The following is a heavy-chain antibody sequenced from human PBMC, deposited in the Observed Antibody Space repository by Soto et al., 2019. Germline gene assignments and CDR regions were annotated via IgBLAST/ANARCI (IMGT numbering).Heavy chain of an antibody. Sequence: SETLSLTCTVSGGSISTYYWSWIRQPPGKGLEWIGYIYYSGSTNYNPSLKSRVNISVDTSKNQFSLKLSSVTAADTAVYYCARALLRGYSGYDPGYWGQGTLVTVSS. CDR3: ARALLRGYSGYDPGY. CDR2: IYYSGST. V-gene: IGHV4-59*08. J-gene: IGHJ4*02. CDR1: GGSISTYY. D-gene: IGHD5-12*01.